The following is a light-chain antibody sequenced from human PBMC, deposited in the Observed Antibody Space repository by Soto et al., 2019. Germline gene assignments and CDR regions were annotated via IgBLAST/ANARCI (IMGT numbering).Light chain of an antibody. CDR3: QQYDNLPIT. V-gene: IGKV1-33*01. Sequence: DIQMTQSPSSVSASVGDRVTITCQASQDISNYLNWYQQKPGKAPKLLIYDASNLETGVPSRFSGSGSGTDFTFTISSLQPEDIATYHCQQYDNLPITFGQGTRLEIK. J-gene: IGKJ5*01. CDR1: QDISNY. CDR2: DAS.